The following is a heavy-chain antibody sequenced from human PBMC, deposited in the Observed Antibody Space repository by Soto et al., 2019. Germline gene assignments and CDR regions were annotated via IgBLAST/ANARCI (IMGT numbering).Heavy chain of an antibody. CDR3: AREFSYHFDP. CDR1: GDSISCYH. J-gene: IGHJ5*02. CDR2: IYSSGST. D-gene: IGHD2-2*01. V-gene: IGHV4-4*07. Sequence: SDTLSLSCTVSGDSISCYHWSWIRQPAGKGLGWIGRIYSSGSTNYKASLKSRVTMSVDTSKNQFSLKMNSVTAADTAVYYCAREFSYHFDPWGQGILVTVSS.